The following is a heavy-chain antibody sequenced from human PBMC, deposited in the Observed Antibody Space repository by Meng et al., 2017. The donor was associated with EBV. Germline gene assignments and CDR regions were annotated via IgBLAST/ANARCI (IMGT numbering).Heavy chain of an antibody. J-gene: IGHJ4*02. V-gene: IGHV4-34*01. CDR2: VNHAGRT. CDR1: GESFSGYY. Sequence: QVHQRQWGPGLLKPSGTLSPPCGFSGESFSGYYRSWVRQSPGKGLEWIGEVNHAGRTNFNPSLKSRVSISLDTSKNQFSLKLNSVTVADTAVYYCAEGRGTFDYWGRGTLVTVSS. CDR3: AEGRGTFDY.